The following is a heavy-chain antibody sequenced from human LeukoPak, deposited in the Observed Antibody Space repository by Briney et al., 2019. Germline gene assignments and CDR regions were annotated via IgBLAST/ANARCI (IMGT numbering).Heavy chain of an antibody. CDR3: ATDGRSSSSFDY. CDR1: GYTLTELS. CDR2: FDPEDGET. D-gene: IGHD6-6*01. V-gene: IGHV1-24*01. Sequence: ASVKVSCKVSGYTLTELSVHWVRQAPGKGLEWMGGFDPEDGETIYAQKFQGRVTMTEDTSTDTAYMELSSLRSEGTAVYYCATDGRSSSSFDYWGRGTLVTVSS. J-gene: IGHJ4*02.